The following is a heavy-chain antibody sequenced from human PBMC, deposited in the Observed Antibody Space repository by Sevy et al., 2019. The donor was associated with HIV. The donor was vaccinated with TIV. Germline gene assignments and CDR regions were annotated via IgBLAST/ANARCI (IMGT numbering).Heavy chain of an antibody. CDR2: IRTKANNYGT. J-gene: IGHJ4*02. D-gene: IGHD2-8*01. CDR3: GLYCPNGVCS. CDR1: GFNFSASA. V-gene: IGHV3-73*01. Sequence: GGSLRLSCGASGFNFSASAMHWVRQASGKGLDWVGRIRTKANNYGTAYSVSVKGRFTMSRDDSKKTGYLQLTSLKADDTAVYYCGLYCPNGVCSWGQGTLVTVSS.